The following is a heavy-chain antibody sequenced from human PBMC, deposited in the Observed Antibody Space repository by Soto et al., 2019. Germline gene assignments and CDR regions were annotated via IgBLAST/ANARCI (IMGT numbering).Heavy chain of an antibody. CDR3: ARAGDYGNYYYYMDV. D-gene: IGHD4-17*01. J-gene: IGHJ6*03. CDR1: GFTFDDYG. Sequence: GSLRLSCAASGFTFDDYGMSWVRQAPGKELEWISGINWNAGSTGYADSVKGRFTISRDNAKNSLYLRMNSLRAEDTSLYHCARAGDYGNYYYYMDVWGKGTTVTVSS. V-gene: IGHV3-20*01. CDR2: INWNAGST.